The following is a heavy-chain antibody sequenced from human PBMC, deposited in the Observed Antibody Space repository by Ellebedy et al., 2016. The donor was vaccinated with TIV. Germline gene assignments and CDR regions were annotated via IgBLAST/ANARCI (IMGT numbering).Heavy chain of an antibody. CDR2: IYRSGAT. J-gene: IGHJ6*03. V-gene: IGHV4-31*03. Sequence: SETLSLXXTVSGDSISSLDNYWTWIRQHPGKGLEWIGYIYRSGATYYNPSLRNRVTISADMSQNQLSLKVNSVTAADTAVYYCARSKVSGTMVHQFITKYVYYYRDVWGTGTTVTVSS. D-gene: IGHD3-10*01. CDR1: GDSISSLDNY. CDR3: ARSKVSGTMVHQFITKYVYYYRDV.